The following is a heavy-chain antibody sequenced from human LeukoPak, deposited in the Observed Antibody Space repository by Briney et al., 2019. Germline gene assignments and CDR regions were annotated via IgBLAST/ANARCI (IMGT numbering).Heavy chain of an antibody. CDR2: IKQDGSAK. CDR1: GLTVTNAW. Sequence: GGSLRLSCSASGLTVTNAWMYWVRQAPGKGLEWVANIKQDGSAKPYVDSVKGRFTISRDNAKNSLFLQMNSLRAEDTAVYYCARDNGWSADFWGQGTLVTVSS. D-gene: IGHD2-15*01. V-gene: IGHV3-7*03. CDR3: ARDNGWSADF. J-gene: IGHJ4*02.